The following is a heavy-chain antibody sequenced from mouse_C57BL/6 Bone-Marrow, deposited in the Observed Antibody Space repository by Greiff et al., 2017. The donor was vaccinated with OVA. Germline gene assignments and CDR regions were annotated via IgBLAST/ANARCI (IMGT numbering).Heavy chain of an antibody. CDR1: GYTFTSYG. D-gene: IGHD1-1*02. Sequence: QVQLQQSGAELARPGASVKLSCKASGYTFTSYGISWVKQRTGQGLEWIGEIYPRSGNTYYNEKFKGKATLTADKSSSTAYMELRSLTSEDSAVYFCARQGVARNWYFDVWGTGTTVTVSS. CDR3: ARQGVARNWYFDV. CDR2: IYPRSGNT. V-gene: IGHV1-81*01. J-gene: IGHJ1*03.